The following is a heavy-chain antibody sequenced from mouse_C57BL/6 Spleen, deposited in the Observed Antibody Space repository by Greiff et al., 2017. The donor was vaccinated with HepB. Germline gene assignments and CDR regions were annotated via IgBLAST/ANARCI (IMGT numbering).Heavy chain of an antibody. V-gene: IGHV1-82*01. CDR2: INPGDGDT. J-gene: IGHJ4*01. D-gene: IGHD3-2*02. Sequence: VQLQQSGPELVKPGASVKISCKASGYAFSSYWMNWVKQRPGKGLEWIGRINPGDGDTNYNGKFKGKATLTADKSSSTAYMQLISLTSEDSAVYSCARGAQSTAMDYWGQGTSVTVSS. CDR3: ARGAQSTAMDY. CDR1: GYAFSSYW.